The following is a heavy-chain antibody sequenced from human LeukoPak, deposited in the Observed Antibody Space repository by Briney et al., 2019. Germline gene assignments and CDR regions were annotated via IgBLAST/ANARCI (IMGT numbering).Heavy chain of an antibody. CDR3: ARAGVAAAGFYFDY. Sequence: ASVKVSCKASGYTFTGYYMHWVRQAPGQGLEWMGWINPNSGGTNYAQKFQGRVTMTRDTSISTAYMELSWLRSDDTAVYYCARAGVAAAGFYFDYWGQGTLVTVSS. CDR1: GYTFTGYY. V-gene: IGHV1-2*02. J-gene: IGHJ4*02. D-gene: IGHD6-13*01. CDR2: INPNSGGT.